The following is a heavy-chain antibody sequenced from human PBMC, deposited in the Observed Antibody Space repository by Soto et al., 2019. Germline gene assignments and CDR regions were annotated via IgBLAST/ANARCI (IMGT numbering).Heavy chain of an antibody. Sequence: SSETLSLTCTVSGGSISSYYYYWSWIRHPPGKGLDWIGYIYYSGRTAYNPSLKSRIIISIDTSKNQFSLSLNSLNAADTAVYYCAGELSNSPEYFDFWGLGTLVTVSS. V-gene: IGHV4-30-4*01. CDR3: AGELSNSPEYFDF. CDR2: IYYSGRT. CDR1: GGSISSYYYY. J-gene: IGHJ4*02. D-gene: IGHD6-6*01.